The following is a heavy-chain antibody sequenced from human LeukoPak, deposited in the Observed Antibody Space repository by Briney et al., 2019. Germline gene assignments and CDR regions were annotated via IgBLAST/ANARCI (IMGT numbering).Heavy chain of an antibody. J-gene: IGHJ4*02. CDR2: ISAYNGNT. D-gene: IGHD2-15*01. Sequence: ASVKVSCKASGYTFTSYGISWVRQAPGQGLEWMGWISAYNGNTNYAQKLQGRVTMTTDTSTSTAYMELRSLRSDDTAVYYCARDYGPRYVGYCSCGSCYSGVDFDYWGQGTLVTVSS. CDR1: GYTFTSYG. CDR3: ARDYGPRYVGYCSCGSCYSGVDFDY. V-gene: IGHV1-18*01.